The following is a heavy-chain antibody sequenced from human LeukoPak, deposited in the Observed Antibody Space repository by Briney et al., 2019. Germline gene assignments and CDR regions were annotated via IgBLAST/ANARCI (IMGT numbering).Heavy chain of an antibody. D-gene: IGHD3-10*01. Sequence: ASETLSLTCTVSGASVRGYYWSWIRQPPGKGLEWIGYIHYTGNTDYNPSLASRVTMSVDTSKNQFSLKLNSVTAADTAVYYCAKSNGYGLVDIWGQGTMVTVSS. V-gene: IGHV4-59*02. J-gene: IGHJ3*02. CDR1: GASVRGYY. CDR2: IHYTGNT. CDR3: AKSNGYGLVDI.